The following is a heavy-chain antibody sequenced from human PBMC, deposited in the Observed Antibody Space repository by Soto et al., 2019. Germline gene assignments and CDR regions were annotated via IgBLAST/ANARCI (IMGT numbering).Heavy chain of an antibody. J-gene: IGHJ6*02. V-gene: IGHV3-73*01. Sequence: GGSLRLSCAASGFTFSGSAMHWVRQASGKGLERVGRIRSKANSYATAYAASVKGRFTISRDDSKNTAYLQMNSLKTEDTAVYYCTRRLPVLGMDVWGQGTTVTVSS. CDR3: TRRLPVLGMDV. CDR1: GFTFSGSA. D-gene: IGHD2-8*01. CDR2: IRSKANSYAT.